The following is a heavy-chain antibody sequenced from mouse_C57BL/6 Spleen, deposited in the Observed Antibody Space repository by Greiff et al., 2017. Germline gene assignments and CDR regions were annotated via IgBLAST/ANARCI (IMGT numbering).Heavy chain of an antibody. Sequence: LQESGPELVKPGASVKISCKASGYAFSSSWMNWVKQRPGKGLEWIGRIYPGDGDTTYNGKFKGKATLTADKSSSTAYMQLSSLTSEDSAVYFCARVGLYYAMDYWGQGTSVTVSS. V-gene: IGHV1-82*01. D-gene: IGHD3-3*01. CDR3: ARVGLYYAMDY. CDR2: IYPGDGDT. J-gene: IGHJ4*01. CDR1: GYAFSSSW.